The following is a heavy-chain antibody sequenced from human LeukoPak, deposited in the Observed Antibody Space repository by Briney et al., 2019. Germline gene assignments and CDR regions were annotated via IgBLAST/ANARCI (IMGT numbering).Heavy chain of an antibody. CDR1: GDSISSSKKY. D-gene: IGHD3/OR15-3a*01. J-gene: IGHJ4*02. CDR2: IYYSGNT. V-gene: IGHV4-39*01. CDR3: ARAQGNGLIDF. Sequence: PSETLSLTCTVSGDSISSSKKYWGWVRQPPGKGLKWIGSIYYSGNTYYNPSLKSRVTISLATSRTQFSLRLSSVTAADTADYYCARAQGNGLIDFWGQGTLVTVSS.